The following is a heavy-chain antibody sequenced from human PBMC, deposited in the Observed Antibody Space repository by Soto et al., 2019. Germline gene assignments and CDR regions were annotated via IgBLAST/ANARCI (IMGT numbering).Heavy chain of an antibody. Sequence: QVQLVQSGAEVKKPGASVKVSCKASGYTFTSYDINWVRQATGQGLEWMGWMNPNSGNTGYAQKFQGRVTITADESTSTAYMELSSLRSKDTAVYYCARDHRVRIAARSSYYYYGMDVSGQGTTVTVSS. CDR3: ARDHRVRIAARSSYYYYGMDV. CDR2: MNPNSGNT. J-gene: IGHJ6*02. CDR1: GYTFTSYD. V-gene: IGHV1-8*01. D-gene: IGHD6-6*01.